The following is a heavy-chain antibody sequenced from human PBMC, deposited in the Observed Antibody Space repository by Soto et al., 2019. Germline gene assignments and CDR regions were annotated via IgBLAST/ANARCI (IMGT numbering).Heavy chain of an antibody. Sequence: GASVKVSCKASGGTFSSYAISWVRQAPGQGLEWMGGIIPIFGTANYAQKFQGRVTITADKSTSTAYMELSSLRSEDTAVYYCARDADDYGDYVLRMDVWGQGTTVTVSS. J-gene: IGHJ6*02. V-gene: IGHV1-69*06. CDR2: IIPIFGTA. CDR3: ARDADDYGDYVLRMDV. CDR1: GGTFSSYA. D-gene: IGHD4-17*01.